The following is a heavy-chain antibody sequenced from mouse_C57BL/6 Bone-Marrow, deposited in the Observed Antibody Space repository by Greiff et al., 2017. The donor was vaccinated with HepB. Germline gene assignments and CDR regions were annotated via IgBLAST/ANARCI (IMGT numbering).Heavy chain of an antibody. Sequence: QVQLQQSGAELVRPGASVTLSCKASGYTFTDYEMHWVKQTPVHGLEWIGAIDPETGGTAYNQKFKGKAILTADKSSSTAYMELRSLTSEVSAVYYCTREVNYDYDLYYFDYWGQGTTLTVSS. CDR2: IDPETGGT. V-gene: IGHV1-15*01. CDR1: GYTFTDYE. J-gene: IGHJ2*01. D-gene: IGHD2-4*01. CDR3: TREVNYDYDLYYFDY.